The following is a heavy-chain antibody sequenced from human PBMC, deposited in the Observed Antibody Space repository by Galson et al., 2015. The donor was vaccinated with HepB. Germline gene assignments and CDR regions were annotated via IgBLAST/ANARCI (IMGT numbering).Heavy chain of an antibody. V-gene: IGHV3-48*02. Sequence: SLRLSCAASEFTFSSFDMNWVRQAPGKGLEWISSISDRGTSIWYADSVRGRFTISRDNARNSLYLQMNSLRDEDTAVYYCSTRDGYKFWGQGTLVTVSS. CDR1: EFTFSSFD. J-gene: IGHJ4*02. CDR3: STRDGYKF. CDR2: ISDRGTSI. D-gene: IGHD5-24*01.